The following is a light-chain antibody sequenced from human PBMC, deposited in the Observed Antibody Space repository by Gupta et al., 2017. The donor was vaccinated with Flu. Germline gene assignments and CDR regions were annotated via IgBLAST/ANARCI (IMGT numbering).Light chain of an antibody. V-gene: IGKV1-5*03. Sequence: SPSTLSASVGDRVTITCRASQSISTWLAWYQQKPGKVPKVLIYKASTLESGVPSRFSGSGSGTEFTLTISSLQPEDFATYYCQQYNSPITFGQGTRLEIK. J-gene: IGKJ5*01. CDR1: QSISTW. CDR2: KAS. CDR3: QQYNSPIT.